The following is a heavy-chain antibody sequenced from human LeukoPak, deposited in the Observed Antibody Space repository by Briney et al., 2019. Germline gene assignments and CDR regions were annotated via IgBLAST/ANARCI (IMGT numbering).Heavy chain of an antibody. CDR1: GYTFTGYY. CDR3: ARDLGTYYYGSGSLDY. J-gene: IGHJ4*02. V-gene: IGHV1-2*02. D-gene: IGHD3-10*01. Sequence: ASVKVSCTASGYTFTGYYMHWVRQAAGQGLEWMGWINPNSGGTNYAQKFQGRVTMTRDTSISTAYMELSRLRSDDTAVYYCARDLGTYYYGSGSLDYWGQGTLVTVSS. CDR2: INPNSGGT.